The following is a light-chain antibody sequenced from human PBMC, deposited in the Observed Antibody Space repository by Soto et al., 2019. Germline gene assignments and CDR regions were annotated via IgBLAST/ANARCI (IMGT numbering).Light chain of an antibody. CDR3: LLSYSGARVV. CDR1: TGAVTSGHY. J-gene: IGLJ2*01. Sequence: QAVVTQEPSLTVSPGGPVTLTCGSSTGAVTSGHYPYWFQQKPGQAPRTLIYDTSNKHSCTPARFSGSLLGGKAALTLSGEQPEDEAEYYCLLSYSGARVVFGGGTKPPS. CDR2: DTS. V-gene: IGLV7-46*01.